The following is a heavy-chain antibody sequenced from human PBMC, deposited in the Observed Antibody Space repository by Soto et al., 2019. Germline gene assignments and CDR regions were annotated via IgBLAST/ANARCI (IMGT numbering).Heavy chain of an antibody. CDR2: TYYRSKWHN. CDR3: AKQTSDSTWYGGIDY. Sequence: QVQLQQSGPGLVKPSQTLSLTCAISGDSVSSNTASWNWIRQSPSIGLEWLGRTYYRSKWHNDYVVSKKSPIIINPDTTKNHDALQLNTVTPEDTAIYYCAKQTSDSTWYGGIDYRGQGTMLTVSS. CDR1: GDSVSSNTAS. J-gene: IGHJ4*02. V-gene: IGHV6-1*01. D-gene: IGHD6-13*01.